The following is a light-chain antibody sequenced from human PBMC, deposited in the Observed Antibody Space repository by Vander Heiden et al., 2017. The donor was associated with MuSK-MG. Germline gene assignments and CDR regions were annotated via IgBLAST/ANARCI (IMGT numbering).Light chain of an antibody. J-gene: IGKJ4*01. CDR3: QQRSNWPPLT. CDR1: ESVSNY. V-gene: IGKV3-11*01. CDR2: DAS. Sequence: EIVLTQSPATLSLSPGERATLSCRASESVSNYLAWYQHKPGQAPRLLIYDASNSATGTPARFSGSGSGTDFTLTISSLEPEDFAVYFCQQRSNWPPLTFGGGTKVEIK.